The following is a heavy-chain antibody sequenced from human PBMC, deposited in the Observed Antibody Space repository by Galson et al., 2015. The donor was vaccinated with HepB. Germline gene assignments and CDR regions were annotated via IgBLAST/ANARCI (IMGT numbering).Heavy chain of an antibody. CDR2: ISSNGGST. V-gene: IGHV3-64D*06. Sequence: SLRLSCAASGFTFSSYAMHWVRQAPGKGLEYVSAISSNGGSTYYADSVKGRFTISRDNSKNTLYLQMSSLRAEDTAVYYCVKDGVTSCYFYTSCYFYFDYWGQGTLVTVSS. J-gene: IGHJ4*02. D-gene: IGHD2-2*01. CDR1: GFTFSSYA. CDR3: VKDGVTSCYFYTSCYFYFDY.